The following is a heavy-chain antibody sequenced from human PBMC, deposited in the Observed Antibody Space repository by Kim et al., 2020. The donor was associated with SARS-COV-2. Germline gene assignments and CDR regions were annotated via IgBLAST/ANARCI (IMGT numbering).Heavy chain of an antibody. J-gene: IGHJ5*02. CDR3: ARVATILLWWFDP. Sequence: YNPSLKGRLTISVDTSKNQVSLKLGSVTAADTAVYYCARVATILLWWFDPWGQGTLVTVSS. V-gene: IGHV4-34*01. D-gene: IGHD5-12*01.